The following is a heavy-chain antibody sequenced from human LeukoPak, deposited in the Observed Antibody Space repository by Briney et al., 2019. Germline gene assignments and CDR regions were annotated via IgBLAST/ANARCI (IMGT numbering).Heavy chain of an antibody. Sequence: ASVKVSCKASGFRFSDYYLHWVRQAPGQGLEWMGRIILNGGRTKYAQRFEGRVSMTRDTSISTAYMELIMQTSDDTAVYYCATDGGKHNFDYWGQGTLVTVSS. D-gene: IGHD1-26*01. CDR1: GFRFSDYY. J-gene: IGHJ4*02. V-gene: IGHV1-2*06. CDR3: ATDGGKHNFDY. CDR2: IILNGGRT.